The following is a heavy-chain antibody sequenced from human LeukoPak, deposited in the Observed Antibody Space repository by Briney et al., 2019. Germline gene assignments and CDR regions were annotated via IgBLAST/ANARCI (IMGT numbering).Heavy chain of an antibody. D-gene: IGHD5-12*01. V-gene: IGHV3-23*01. CDR1: GFTFRNYA. Sequence: PGGSLRLSCAASGFTFRNYAMIWVRQAPGKGLEWVSAISDSGGGTYYADSVKGRFTISRDNSRNTLYLQMNSLRAEDTAVYSCAKLVASATNYWGQGTLVTVSS. CDR2: ISDSGGGT. J-gene: IGHJ4*02. CDR3: AKLVASATNY.